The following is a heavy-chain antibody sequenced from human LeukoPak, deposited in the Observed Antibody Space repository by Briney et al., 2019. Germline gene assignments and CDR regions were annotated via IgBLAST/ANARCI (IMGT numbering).Heavy chain of an antibody. CDR1: GYTFTSYY. Sequence: GASVKVSCKASGYTFTSYYMHWVRQAPGQGLEWMGIINPSGGSTSYAQKFQGRVTMTRDTSTSTVYMELSSLRSEDTAVYYCARGITIFGVVIILRFDYWGQGTLVTVSS. J-gene: IGHJ4*02. CDR3: ARGITIFGVVIILRFDY. D-gene: IGHD3-3*01. CDR2: INPSGGST. V-gene: IGHV1-46*01.